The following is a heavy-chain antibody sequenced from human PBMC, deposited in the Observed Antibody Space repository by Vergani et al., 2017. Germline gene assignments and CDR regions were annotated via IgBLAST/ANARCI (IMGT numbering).Heavy chain of an antibody. CDR2: ININSGAT. Sequence: QVELVQSGAEVKKPGASVKVSCKASGYTFSDHHLHWVRRAPGQGLEWVGWININSGATKVAQKFQGRITMGTDTSISTGYMELSSLRSDDTAVYYCARLASVVVPAARPLDLWGQGTLITVSS. D-gene: IGHD2-2*01. CDR1: GYTFSDHH. J-gene: IGHJ4*02. V-gene: IGHV1-2*02. CDR3: ARLASVVVPAARPLDL.